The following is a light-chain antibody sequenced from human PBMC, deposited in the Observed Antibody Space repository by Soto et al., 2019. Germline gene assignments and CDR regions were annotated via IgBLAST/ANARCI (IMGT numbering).Light chain of an antibody. V-gene: IGKV3-11*01. CDR3: QQRVSWPWT. CDR2: DAS. J-gene: IGKJ1*01. CDR1: QSVASS. Sequence: MVSGRSAVTLSLCPGDRASLSGRASQSVASSLAWYQQKPGQPPRLLIYDASNRATGIPARFGGSGSGTDFTLTISSLEPEDFAFYYCQQRVSWPWTFGQGTKVDIK.